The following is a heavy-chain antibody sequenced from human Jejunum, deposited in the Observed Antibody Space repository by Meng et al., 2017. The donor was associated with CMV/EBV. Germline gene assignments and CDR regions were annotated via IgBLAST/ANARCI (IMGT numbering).Heavy chain of an antibody. Sequence: FACSTFAMGWVRQAPGKGLEWVSSIYYGGGATHYPDSVKGRFTISRDTSENTLYLQMSSLRVDDTALYYCAKGVTSGSTYRAFDILGQGTKVTVSS. V-gene: IGHV3-23*03. CDR1: FACSTFA. CDR2: IYYGGGAT. J-gene: IGHJ3*02. CDR3: AKGVTSGSTYRAFDI. D-gene: IGHD3-22*01.